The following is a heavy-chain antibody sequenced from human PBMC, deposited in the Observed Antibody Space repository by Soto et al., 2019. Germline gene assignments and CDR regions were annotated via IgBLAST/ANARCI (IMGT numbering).Heavy chain of an antibody. CDR1: GFAFSTYS. J-gene: IGHJ4*02. D-gene: IGHD3-10*01. CDR3: ASEITAGGY. CDR2: ISSSTTYI. V-gene: IGHV3-21*01. Sequence: PGGSLRLSCGASGFAFSTYSMRWVRQASGKGLEWVSSISSSTTYIYYEDSMKGRFTIFRDNAKNSLYLQMNSLRAEDTTVYYCASEITAGGYCGQGTLVTVSS.